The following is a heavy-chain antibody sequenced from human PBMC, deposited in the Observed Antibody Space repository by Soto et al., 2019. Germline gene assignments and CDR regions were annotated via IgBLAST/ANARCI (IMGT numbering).Heavy chain of an antibody. J-gene: IGHJ4*02. CDR2: IIPIFGTA. CDR3: ASKDTAVAGTDFDY. V-gene: IGHV1-69*13. D-gene: IGHD6-19*01. Sequence: GASVKVSCKASGGTFSSYAISWVRQAPGQGLEWMGGIIPIFGTANYAQKFQGRVTITADESTSTAYMELSSLRSEDTAVYYCASKDTAVAGTDFDYWGQGTLVTVSS. CDR1: GGTFSSYA.